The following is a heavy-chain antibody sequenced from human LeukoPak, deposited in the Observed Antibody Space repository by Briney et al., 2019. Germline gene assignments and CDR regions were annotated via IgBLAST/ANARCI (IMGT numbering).Heavy chain of an antibody. Sequence: GGSLRLSCAASGFTFSSYSMNWVRQAPGKGLEWVSSISSSSSYIYYADSVKGRFTISRDNSKNTLYLQMNSLRAEDTAVYYCARAAAGAGYFDYWGQGTLVTVSS. J-gene: IGHJ4*02. CDR3: ARAAAGAGYFDY. V-gene: IGHV3-21*01. CDR2: ISSSSSYI. D-gene: IGHD3-10*01. CDR1: GFTFSSYS.